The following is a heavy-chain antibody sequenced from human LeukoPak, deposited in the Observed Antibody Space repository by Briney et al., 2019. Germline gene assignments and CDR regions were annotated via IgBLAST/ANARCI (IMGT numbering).Heavy chain of an antibody. D-gene: IGHD3-22*01. J-gene: IGHJ1*01. CDR2: IDARSGIT. V-gene: IGHV3-48*01. CDR1: GFTFTIFG. Sequence: PGGSLRLSCAASGFTFTIFGLNWVRQAPGKGPEWVSYIDARSGITYYADSVQGRFTISRDDARESVFLQMDGLRVDDTAVYYCARDPDYDSSGSFQHWGQGTLVTVSS. CDR3: ARDPDYDSSGSFQH.